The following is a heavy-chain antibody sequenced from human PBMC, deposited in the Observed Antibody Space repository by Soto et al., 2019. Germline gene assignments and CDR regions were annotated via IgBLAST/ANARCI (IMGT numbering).Heavy chain of an antibody. V-gene: IGHV3-21*01. CDR1: GFTFTRYS. D-gene: IGHD2-15*01. J-gene: IGHJ6*02. CDR2: ISSSSSYI. Sequence: PGGSLRLSCAASGFTFTRYSMNWVRQAPGKGLEWVSSISSSSSYIYYADSVKGRFTISRDNAKNSLYLQMNSLRAEDTAVYYCARELVVVVAATYYYYGMDVWGQGTTVTVSS. CDR3: ARELVVVVAATYYYYGMDV.